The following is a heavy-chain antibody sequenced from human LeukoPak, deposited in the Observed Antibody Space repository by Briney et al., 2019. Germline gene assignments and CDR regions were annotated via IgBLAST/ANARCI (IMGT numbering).Heavy chain of an antibody. D-gene: IGHD6-19*01. V-gene: IGHV4-34*01. CDR3: ARGPQYSSGNFDY. J-gene: IGHJ4*02. CDR2: INHSGST. CDR1: GGSFSGYY. Sequence: SETLSLTCAVYGGSFSGYYWSWIRQPPGKGLEWIGEINHSGSTNYNPSLKSRVTISVDTSKNQFSLKLSSVTAADTAVYYCARGPQYSSGNFDYWGQGTLVTVSS.